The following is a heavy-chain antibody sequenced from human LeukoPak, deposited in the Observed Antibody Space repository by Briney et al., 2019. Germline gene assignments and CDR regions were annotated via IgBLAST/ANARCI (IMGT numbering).Heavy chain of an antibody. Sequence: PGGSLRLSCAASGFTVSSNYMSWVRQAPGKGLEWVSVIYSGGSTYYSDSVKGRFSISRDNSKTTLYLQINSLRDEDTAVYYCARWGDSSGYYQHPYAFDLWGQGTMVTVSS. CDR1: GFTVSSNY. J-gene: IGHJ3*01. CDR3: ARWGDSSGYYQHPYAFDL. D-gene: IGHD3-22*01. V-gene: IGHV3-66*01. CDR2: IYSGGST.